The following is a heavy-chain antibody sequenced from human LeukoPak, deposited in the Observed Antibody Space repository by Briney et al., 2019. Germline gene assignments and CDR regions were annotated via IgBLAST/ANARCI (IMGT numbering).Heavy chain of an antibody. J-gene: IGHJ4*02. V-gene: IGHV4-34*01. CDR3: ARVTGGSNLSSYEVDY. Sequence: SETLSLTCAVYGGSFSGFYWSWIRQPPGKGLEWIGEINHSGSTNYNPSLKSRVTISVDTSKNQFSLKLSSVTAADTAVYYCARVTGGSNLSSYEVDYWGQGTLVTVSS. D-gene: IGHD1-14*01. CDR2: INHSGST. CDR1: GGSFSGFY.